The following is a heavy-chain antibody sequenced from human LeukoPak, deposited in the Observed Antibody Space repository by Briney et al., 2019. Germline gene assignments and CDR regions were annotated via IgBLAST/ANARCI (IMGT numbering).Heavy chain of an antibody. CDR3: AGRYCTSGVCSPFDY. D-gene: IGHD2-8*01. CDR1: GFTFISYS. V-gene: IGHV3-48*04. CDR2: ISSSGSTI. Sequence: GESLRLSCAASGFTFISYSMDWVRQAPGKGLEWVSYISSSGSTIYYADSLKGRFTISRDNAKNSLYLQLNSLRAEDTAVYYCAGRYCTSGVCSPFDYWGQGTLVTVSS. J-gene: IGHJ4*02.